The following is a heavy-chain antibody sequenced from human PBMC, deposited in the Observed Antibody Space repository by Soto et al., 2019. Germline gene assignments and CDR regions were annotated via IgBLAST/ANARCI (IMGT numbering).Heavy chain of an antibody. J-gene: IGHJ5*02. Sequence: AGGSLRLSCAASGFTFGTTYMSWVRQAPGEGLEWVSTIDGSGGITYYADSVKGRFTISRDNSRNTVYLQMNSLRGDDTALYYCVKNSGWFNTWGQGALVTAPQ. V-gene: IGHV3-23*01. CDR3: VKNSGWFNT. CDR2: IDGSGGIT. CDR1: GFTFGTTY. D-gene: IGHD3-10*01.